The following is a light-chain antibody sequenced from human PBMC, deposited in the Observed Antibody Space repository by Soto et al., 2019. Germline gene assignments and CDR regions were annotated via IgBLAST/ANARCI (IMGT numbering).Light chain of an antibody. Sequence: EIVLTQSPATLSLSPGGRATLSCRASQSISSTYLAWYHQRPGQAPRLLIYDASTRATGIPDRFSGTGSGTDFTRTISGLEPEDLGVYFCQQYGYSPPWTFGQGTKVEI. CDR1: QSISSTY. V-gene: IGKV3-20*01. CDR2: DAS. CDR3: QQYGYSPPWT. J-gene: IGKJ1*01.